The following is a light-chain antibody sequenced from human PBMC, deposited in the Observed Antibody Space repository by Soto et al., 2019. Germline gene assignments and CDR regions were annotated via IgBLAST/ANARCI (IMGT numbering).Light chain of an antibody. CDR1: SGYSNYK. CDR2: VGTGGIVG. J-gene: IGLJ2*01. V-gene: IGLV9-49*01. Sequence: QSVLTQPPSASASLGASVTLTSTLSSGYSNYKVDWYQQRPGKGPRFVMRVGTGGIVGSKGDGIPDRFSVLGSGLNRYLTIKNIQEEDESDYHCGADHGSGSNFVVVFGGGTKLTVL. CDR3: GADHGSGSNFVVV.